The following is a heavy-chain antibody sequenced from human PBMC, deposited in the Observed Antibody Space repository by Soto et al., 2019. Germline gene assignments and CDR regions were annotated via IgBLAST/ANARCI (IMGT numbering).Heavy chain of an antibody. Sequence: SETLSLTCTVSGGSVSSGSYYWSWIRQPPGKGLEWIGYIYYSGSTNYNPSLKSRVTISVDTSKNQFSLKLSSVTAADTAVYYCAGHYSAYSSSDWLDPLGQGTLVTVSS. V-gene: IGHV4-61*01. CDR1: GGSVSSGSYY. J-gene: IGHJ5*02. CDR3: AGHYSAYSSSDWLDP. D-gene: IGHD6-6*01. CDR2: IYYSGST.